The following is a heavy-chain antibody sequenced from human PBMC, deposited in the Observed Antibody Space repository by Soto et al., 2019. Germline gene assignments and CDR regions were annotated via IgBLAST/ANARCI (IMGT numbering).Heavy chain of an antibody. CDR1: GFAFSRNG. CDR2: ISYDGSEK. Sequence: GGFLRLSCAASGFAFSRNGMHWVRQAPGKGLEWVAVISYDGSEKYYVDSAQGRFTISRDNSKNTLYLQMNSLRTEDTAVYYCAKDRRYGSYYYYGMDVWGQGTTVTVSS. CDR3: AKDRRYGSYYYYGMDV. J-gene: IGHJ6*02. V-gene: IGHV3-30*18. D-gene: IGHD3-9*01.